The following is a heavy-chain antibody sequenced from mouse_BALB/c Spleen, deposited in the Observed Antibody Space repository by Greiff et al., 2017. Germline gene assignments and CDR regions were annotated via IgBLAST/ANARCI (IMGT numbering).Heavy chain of an antibody. J-gene: IGHJ2*01. D-gene: IGHD2-3*01. CDR1: GFTFSSYA. CDR3: ARAGYYVFDY. CDR2: ISSGGST. V-gene: IGHV5-6-5*01. Sequence: EVMLVESGGGLVKPGGSLKLSCAASGFTFSSYAMSWVRQTPEKRLEWVASISSGGSTYYPDSVKGRFTISRDNARNILYLQMSSLRSEDTAMYYCARAGYYVFDYWGQGTTLTVSS.